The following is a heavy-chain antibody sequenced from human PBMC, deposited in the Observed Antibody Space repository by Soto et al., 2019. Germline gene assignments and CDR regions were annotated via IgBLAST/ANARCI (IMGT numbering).Heavy chain of an antibody. Sequence: QITLKESGPTLVKPTQTLTLTCTFSGFSLNTRAVGVGWIRQSPGKALEWLALINWNDDERYSPSLKDRLTITKDTSKNHVVLTVTNIGPVDTATYYCAHRHDRGGFDIWGQGTAVTVSS. CDR3: AHRHDRGGFDI. V-gene: IGHV2-5*01. CDR2: INWNDDE. D-gene: IGHD2-15*01. CDR1: GFSLNTRAVG. J-gene: IGHJ3*02.